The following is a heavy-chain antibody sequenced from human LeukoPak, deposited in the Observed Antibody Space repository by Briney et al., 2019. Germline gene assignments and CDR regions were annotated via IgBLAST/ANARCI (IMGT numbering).Heavy chain of an antibody. CDR1: GGTFSSYA. Sequence: SVKVSCKASGGTFSSYAISWVRQAPGQGLEWIGGIIPISGTANYAQKFQGRVTITADESTSTAYMELSSLRSEDTAVYYCAKDALISFRGAWSQSDSWGQGTLVTVSS. D-gene: IGHD3-16*02. V-gene: IGHV1-69*13. CDR2: IIPISGTA. CDR3: AKDALISFRGAWSQSDS. J-gene: IGHJ4*02.